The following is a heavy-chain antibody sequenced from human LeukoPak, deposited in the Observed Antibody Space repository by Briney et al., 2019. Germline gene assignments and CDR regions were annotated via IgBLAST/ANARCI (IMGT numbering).Heavy chain of an antibody. V-gene: IGHV3-9*01. CDR2: ISWNSGSI. CDR1: GFTFDDYA. Sequence: PGGSLRLSCAASGFTFDDYAMHWVRQAPGKGLEWVSGISWNSGSIGYADSVKGRFTISRDNAKNSLYLQMNSLRAEDTALYYCAKDGVRPDYWGSNYYYGMDVWGQGTTVTVSS. D-gene: IGHD7-27*01. J-gene: IGHJ6*02. CDR3: AKDGVRPDYWGSNYYYGMDV.